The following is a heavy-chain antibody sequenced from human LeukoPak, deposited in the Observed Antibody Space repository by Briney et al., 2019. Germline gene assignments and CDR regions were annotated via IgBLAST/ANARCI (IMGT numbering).Heavy chain of an antibody. Sequence: GGSLRLSCAASGFTFSKNGMSWVRQAPGKGLEWVSTINDNGANTYYADSVNGRFTISRDNSRNTLLLEMNSLRADDTALYYCTKGDGGYYPIDNWGQGTLVIVSS. CDR1: GFTFSKNG. J-gene: IGHJ4*02. V-gene: IGHV3-23*01. D-gene: IGHD1-26*01. CDR2: INDNGANT. CDR3: TKGDGGYYPIDN.